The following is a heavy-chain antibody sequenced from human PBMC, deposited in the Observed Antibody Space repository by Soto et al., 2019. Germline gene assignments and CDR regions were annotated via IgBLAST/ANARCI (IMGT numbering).Heavy chain of an antibody. CDR1: GYTFTSYG. CDR3: ARERSRPLLLWFGELFGQDWFDP. V-gene: IGHV1-18*01. CDR2: ISAYNCNT. J-gene: IGHJ5*02. D-gene: IGHD3-10*01. Sequence: ASVKVSCKASGYTFTSYGISWVRQAPGQGLEWMGWISAYNCNTNYAQKLQGRVTMTTDTSTSTAYMELRSLRSDDTAVYYCARERSRPLLLWFGELFGQDWFDPWGQGTLVTVSS.